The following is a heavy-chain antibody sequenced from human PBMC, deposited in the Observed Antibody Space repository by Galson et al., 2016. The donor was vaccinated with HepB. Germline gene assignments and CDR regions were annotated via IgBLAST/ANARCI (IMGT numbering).Heavy chain of an antibody. V-gene: IGHV1-69*13. CDR3: ARVEYYYGSDAGYFDL. CDR2: INPIFGTT. J-gene: IGHJ2*01. D-gene: IGHD3-10*01. CDR1: GGTFSSYV. Sequence: SVKVSCKASGGTFSSYVISWVRQAPGQGLEWMGWINPIFGTTNYAQKFQGRVTITADGSTSTAYMELSSLRSEDTAVYFCARVEYYYGSDAGYFDLWGRGTLVTVSS.